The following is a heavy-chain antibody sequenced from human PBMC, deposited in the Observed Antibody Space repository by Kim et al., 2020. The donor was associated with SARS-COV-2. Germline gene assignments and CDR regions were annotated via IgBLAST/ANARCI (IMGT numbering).Heavy chain of an antibody. CDR3: ARGAVLWFGEEFDP. J-gene: IGHJ5*02. CDR2: INHSGST. D-gene: IGHD3-10*01. V-gene: IGHV4-34*01. CDR1: GGSFSGYY. Sequence: SETLSHTCAVYGGSFSGYYWSWIRQPPGKGLEWIGEINHSGSTNYNPSLKSRVTISVDTSKNQFSLKLSSVTAADTAVYYCARGAVLWFGEEFDPWGQGT.